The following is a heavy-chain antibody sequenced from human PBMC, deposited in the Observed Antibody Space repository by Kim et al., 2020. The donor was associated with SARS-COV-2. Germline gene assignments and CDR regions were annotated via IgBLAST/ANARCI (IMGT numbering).Heavy chain of an antibody. Sequence: SVKGRLTTSRDNSKNPLYLQMNSLRAEDTAVYYCARGGTGYSSSWYYFDYWGQGTLVTVSS. D-gene: IGHD6-13*01. CDR3: ARGGTGYSSSWYYFDY. J-gene: IGHJ4*02. V-gene: IGHV3-30*01.